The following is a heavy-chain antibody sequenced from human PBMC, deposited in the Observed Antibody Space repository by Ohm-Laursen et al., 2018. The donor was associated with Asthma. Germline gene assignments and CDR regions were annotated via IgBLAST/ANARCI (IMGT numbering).Heavy chain of an antibody. CDR3: ARDTVNAFEN. J-gene: IGHJ3*02. D-gene: IGHD4-17*01. CDR1: GASFSTYY. V-gene: IGHV4-59*01. CDR2: MYYIGSP. Sequence: TLSLTWTLSGASFSTYYWGWIRQSPGKGLEWIGSMYYIGSPKYNPSLESRVTMSVDTSKNQFSLRLSSLTAADTAVYYCARDTVNAFENWGQGLMVTVSS.